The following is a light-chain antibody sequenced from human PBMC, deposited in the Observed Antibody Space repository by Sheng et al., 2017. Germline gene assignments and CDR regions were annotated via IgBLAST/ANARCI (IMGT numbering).Light chain of an antibody. CDR1: QDISNY. CDR2: KAT. V-gene: IGKV1-5*03. Sequence: DIQMTQSPSSLSASVGERVIITCQASQDISNYLNWYQQKPGRAPKLLLYKATTLERGVPSRFSGSGSGTEFTLTITGLQPEDFATYFCQQYNRYSGTFGQGTKVEI. J-gene: IGKJ1*01. CDR3: QQYNRYSGT.